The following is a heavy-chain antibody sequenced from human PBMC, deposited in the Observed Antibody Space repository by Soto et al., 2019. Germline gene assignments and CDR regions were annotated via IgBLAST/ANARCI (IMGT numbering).Heavy chain of an antibody. Sequence: PGGSLRLSCAASGFTYSNAWMSWVRQAPGKGLEWVGRIKSKTDGGTTDYAAPVKGRFTISRDDSKNTLYLQMNSLKTEDTAVYYCTTDHLTYYDILTGYWHPDAFDIWGQGTMVT. CDR3: TTDHLTYYDILTGYWHPDAFDI. D-gene: IGHD3-9*01. CDR2: IKSKTDGGTT. J-gene: IGHJ3*02. CDR1: GFTYSNAW. V-gene: IGHV3-15*01.